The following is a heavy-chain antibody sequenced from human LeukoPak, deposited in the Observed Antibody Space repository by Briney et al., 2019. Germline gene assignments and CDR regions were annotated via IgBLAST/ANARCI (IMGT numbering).Heavy chain of an antibody. CDR2: ISAYNGNT. V-gene: IGHV1-18*01. Sequence: ASVKVSCKASGYTFTSYGIIWVRQAPGQGLEWMGWISAYNGNTNYAQKLQGRVTMTTDTSTSTAYMELRSLRSDDTAVYYCARDNRHYDFWSGYYFLQGHGMDVWGQGTTVTVSS. D-gene: IGHD3-3*01. CDR1: GYTFTSYG. CDR3: ARDNRHYDFWSGYYFLQGHGMDV. J-gene: IGHJ6*02.